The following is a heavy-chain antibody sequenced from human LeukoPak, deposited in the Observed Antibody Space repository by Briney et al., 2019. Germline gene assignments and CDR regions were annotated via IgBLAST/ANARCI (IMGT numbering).Heavy chain of an antibody. CDR1: GFTFSSYA. V-gene: IGHV3-7*01. J-gene: IGHJ4*02. D-gene: IGHD6-13*01. CDR3: ARDPESSSFDL. CDR2: IDQGGSVR. Sequence: GGSLRLSCAASGFTFSSYAMSWVRQAPGKGLEFVANIDQGGSVRNYMDSLKGRCTISRDNAKKSLYLEINSLRADDTAVYYCARDPESSSFDLWDQGALVTVSS.